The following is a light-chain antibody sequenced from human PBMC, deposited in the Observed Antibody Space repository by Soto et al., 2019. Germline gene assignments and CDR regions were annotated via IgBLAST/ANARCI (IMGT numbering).Light chain of an antibody. CDR3: RQGTQLTS. CDR1: RSLVASDGNAY. J-gene: IGKJ5*01. V-gene: IGKV2-24*01. Sequence: EIVLTQTPLLSPVTLGQPASISCRSSRSLVASDGNAYLTWLHQRPGQPPRPLICKVSQRLSGVPDIFSCSGDVTYFSRHISRVEAEVFDTYFCRQGTQLTSVGQGTRLEMK. CDR2: KVS.